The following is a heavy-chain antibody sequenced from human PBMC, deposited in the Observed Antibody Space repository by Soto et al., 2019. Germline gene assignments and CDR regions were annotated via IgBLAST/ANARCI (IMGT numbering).Heavy chain of an antibody. CDR1: GGTFSSYA. D-gene: IGHD6-13*01. J-gene: IGHJ5*02. Sequence: SVKVSCKASGGTFSSYAISWVRQAPGQGLEWMGGIIPIFGTANYAQKFQGRVTITADESTSTAYMELSSLRSEDTAVYYCARDWSDQIAEAGTWWFDPWGQGTLVTVSS. CDR2: IIPIFGTA. V-gene: IGHV1-69*13. CDR3: ARDWSDQIAEAGTWWFDP.